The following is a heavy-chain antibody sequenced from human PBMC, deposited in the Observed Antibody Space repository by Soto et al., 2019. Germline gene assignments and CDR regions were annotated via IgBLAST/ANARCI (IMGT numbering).Heavy chain of an antibody. Sequence: EVQLLESGGGLVQPGGSLRLSCAASGFTFSSYAMSWVRQAPGKGLQWVSAISGSGGNTYYADSVKGRFTISRDNSKNTLYLQMNSLRAGDTAVYYCAKDLLSTWSPSDYWGQGTLVTVSS. D-gene: IGHD2-15*01. CDR3: AKDLLSTWSPSDY. V-gene: IGHV3-23*01. J-gene: IGHJ4*02. CDR1: GFTFSSYA. CDR2: ISGSGGNT.